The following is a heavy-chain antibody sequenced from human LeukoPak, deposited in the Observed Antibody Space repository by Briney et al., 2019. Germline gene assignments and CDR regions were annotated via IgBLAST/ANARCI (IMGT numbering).Heavy chain of an antibody. CDR1: GLTFSSYW. Sequence: GGSLRLSCAASGLTFSSYWMHWVRQAPGKGLVWVSRINSDGSSTSYADSVKGRFTISRDNAKNTLYLQMNSLRAEDTAVYYCARRSSGSPPYYFGYWGQGALVTVSS. CDR2: INSDGSST. J-gene: IGHJ4*02. D-gene: IGHD1-26*01. V-gene: IGHV3-74*01. CDR3: ARRSSGSPPYYFGY.